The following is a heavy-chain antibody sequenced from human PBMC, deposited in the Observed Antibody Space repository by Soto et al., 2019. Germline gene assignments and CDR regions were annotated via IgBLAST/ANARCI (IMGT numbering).Heavy chain of an antibody. CDR3: ATLATLPYYYGMDV. V-gene: IGHV1-69*12. CDR1: GGTFSSYA. CDR2: IIPIFGTA. Sequence: QVQLVQSGAEVKKPGSSVKVSCKASGGTFSSYAISWVRQAPGQGLEWMGGIIPIFGTANYAQKFQGRVTITADDSTSTAYMELSSLRSEDTAVYYCATLATLPYYYGMDVWGQGTTVTVSS. J-gene: IGHJ6*02.